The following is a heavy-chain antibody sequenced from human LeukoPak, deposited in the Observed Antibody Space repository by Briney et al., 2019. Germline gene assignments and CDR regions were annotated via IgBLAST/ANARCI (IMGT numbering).Heavy chain of an antibody. J-gene: IGHJ4*02. Sequence: ASVKVSFKASGYTFTDYYMEWVRQAPGQGREWMGWINPNSGGTNYTQKFQGRVTMTRDTSISTAYMELSRLRSDDTAVYYCARVRSYCTNGVCYWDLDYWGQGTLVTVSS. CDR3: ARVRSYCTNGVCYWDLDY. CDR2: INPNSGGT. D-gene: IGHD2-8*01. V-gene: IGHV1-2*02. CDR1: GYTFTDYY.